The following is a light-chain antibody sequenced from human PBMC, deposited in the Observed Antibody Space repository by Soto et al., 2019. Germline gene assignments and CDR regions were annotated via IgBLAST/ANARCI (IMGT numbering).Light chain of an antibody. V-gene: IGLV1-44*01. CDR3: AGWDDSLNGPV. CDR2: SNN. Sequence: QSVLTQPPSASGXPGXRXTIXCSGSSSNIGRNTVNWYQQLPGTAPKLLIYSNNQRPSGVPDRFSGSKSGTSGSLAISGLQSEDEADYYCAGWDDSLNGPVFGGGTKLTV. J-gene: IGLJ2*01. CDR1: SSNIGRNT.